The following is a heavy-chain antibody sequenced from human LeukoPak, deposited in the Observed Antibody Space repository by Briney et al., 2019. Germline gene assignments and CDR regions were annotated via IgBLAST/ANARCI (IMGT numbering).Heavy chain of an antibody. CDR3: ARGENDLDY. D-gene: IGHD3-3*01. CDR2: INPSGGST. CDR1: GYTFTNYY. V-gene: IGHV1-46*01. J-gene: IGHJ4*02. Sequence: ASVKVSCKASGYTFTNYYIHWVQQAPGQGLECMGIINPSGGSTSYAQKFQGRVTMTRDTSTTTVYMELSSLTSDDTAVYYCARGENDLDYWGQGTLVTVSS.